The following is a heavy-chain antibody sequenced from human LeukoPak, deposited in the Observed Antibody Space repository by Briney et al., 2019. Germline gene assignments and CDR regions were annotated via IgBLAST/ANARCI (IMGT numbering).Heavy chain of an antibody. J-gene: IGHJ4*02. CDR2: IYPGDSDT. V-gene: IGHV5-51*01. D-gene: IGHD3-10*01. Sequence: GESLQISCKGSGYSFTSYWIGWVRQMPGKGLEWMGIIYPGDSDTRYSPSFQGQVTISADKSISTAYLQWCSLKASDTAMYYCARLALRGYYGSGSYPAPYYFDYWGQGTLVTVSS. CDR3: ARLALRGYYGSGSYPAPYYFDY. CDR1: GYSFTSYW.